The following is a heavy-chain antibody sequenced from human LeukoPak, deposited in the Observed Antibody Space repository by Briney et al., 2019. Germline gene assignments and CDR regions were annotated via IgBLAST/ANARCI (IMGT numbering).Heavy chain of an antibody. J-gene: IGHJ5*02. Sequence: NPSETLTLTCAVSGGSISTYYWNWIRHPPRKGLELIGYIYSSQSTNYNPSLKIRVSISVYTSKNKFSLNLNSVTAAATAVDYCARELNWFDPWGRGTLVTVSS. CDR3: ARELNWFDP. V-gene: IGHV4-4*08. CDR2: IYSSQST. CDR1: GGSISTYY.